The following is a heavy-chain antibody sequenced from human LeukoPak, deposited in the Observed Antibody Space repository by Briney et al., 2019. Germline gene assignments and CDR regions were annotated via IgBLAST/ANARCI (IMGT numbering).Heavy chain of an antibody. CDR1: GFTFSDYY. V-gene: IGHV4-59*01. Sequence: GSLRLSCAASGFTFSDYYWSWIRQPPGKGLEWIGYIYYSGSTNYNPSLKSRVTISVDTSKNQFSLKLSSVTAADTAVYYCARDSNSGYDYWGQGTLVTVSS. D-gene: IGHD3-22*01. CDR3: ARDSNSGYDY. J-gene: IGHJ4*02. CDR2: IYYSGST.